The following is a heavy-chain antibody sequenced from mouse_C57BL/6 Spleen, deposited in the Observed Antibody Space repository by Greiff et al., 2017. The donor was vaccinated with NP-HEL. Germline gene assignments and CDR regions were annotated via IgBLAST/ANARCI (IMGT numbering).Heavy chain of an antibody. Sequence: VQLQQSGAELVMPGASVKLSCKASGYTFTSYWMHWVKQRPGHGLEWIGEIDPSDSYTNYNQKFKGKSTLTVDKSSSTAYMQLSSLTSEDSAVYYCARDGFYGSSYGYFDVWGTGTTVTVSS. CDR2: IDPSDSYT. CDR3: ARDGFYGSSYGYFDV. D-gene: IGHD1-1*01. CDR1: GYTFTSYW. V-gene: IGHV1-69*01. J-gene: IGHJ1*03.